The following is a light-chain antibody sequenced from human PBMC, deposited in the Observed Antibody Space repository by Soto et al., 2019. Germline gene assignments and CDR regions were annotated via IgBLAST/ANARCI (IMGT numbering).Light chain of an antibody. Sequence: QSALTQPASVSGSPGQSITISCTGTSSDVGSHNLVSWYQQYPGKAPKVVIFEATKRPSGTSNRFSGSKSGSTASLTISGLRAEDEADYYCCSHAAGSSYVFGTGTKLTVL. V-gene: IGLV2-23*01. CDR3: CSHAAGSSYV. CDR2: EAT. J-gene: IGLJ1*01. CDR1: SSDVGSHNL.